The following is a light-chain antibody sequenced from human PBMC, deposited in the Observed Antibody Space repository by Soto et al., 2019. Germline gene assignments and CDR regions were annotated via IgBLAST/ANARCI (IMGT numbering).Light chain of an antibody. V-gene: IGLV4-69*01. CDR2: LNSDGSH. J-gene: IGLJ3*02. Sequence: QSVLTQSPSASASLGASVNLTCTLSSGHSSYAIAWHQQKPKKGPRYLMKLNSDGSHTKGDGIPDRFSGSSSGAERYLTISSLQSDDEADYYCQTWGTGSWVFGGGTKLTVL. CDR1: SGHSSYA. CDR3: QTWGTGSWV.